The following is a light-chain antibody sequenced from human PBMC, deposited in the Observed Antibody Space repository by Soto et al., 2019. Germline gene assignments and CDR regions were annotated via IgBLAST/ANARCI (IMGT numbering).Light chain of an antibody. CDR1: QSVRYNY. Sequence: EIVLTQSPGTLSLSPGERATLSCRASQSVRYNYLAWYQQKPGQAPRLLIYGVSSRAVGIPDRFSGSGSGTDFTLTISRLEPDDFAVYYCQHYSYSRYFSFGPGTKVEIK. V-gene: IGKV3-20*01. J-gene: IGKJ3*01. CDR3: QHYSYSRYFS. CDR2: GVS.